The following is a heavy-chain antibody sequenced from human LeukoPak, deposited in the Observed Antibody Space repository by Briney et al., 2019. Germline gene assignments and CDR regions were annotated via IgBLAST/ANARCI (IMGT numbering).Heavy chain of an antibody. CDR3: ARVTYGGNLGY. J-gene: IGHJ4*02. Sequence: PSETLSLTCTVSGGSISSYYWSWIRQPPGKGLEWIGYIYYSGSTNYNPSLKSRVTISVDTSKNQFSLKLSSVTAADTAVYYCARVTYGGNLGYWGQGTLVTVSS. D-gene: IGHD4-23*01. CDR2: IYYSGST. V-gene: IGHV4-59*01. CDR1: GGSISSYY.